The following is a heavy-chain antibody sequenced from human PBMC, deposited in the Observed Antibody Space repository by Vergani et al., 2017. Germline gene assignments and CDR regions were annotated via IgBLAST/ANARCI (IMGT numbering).Heavy chain of an antibody. CDR1: GVTFSSYA. D-gene: IGHD1-26*01. J-gene: IGHJ6*02. CDR2: IIPIFGTA. V-gene: IGHV1-69*12. Sequence: QVQLVQSGAEVKKPGSSVKVSCKASGVTFSSYAISWVRQAPGQGLEWMGGIIPIFGTANYAQKVQGRVTITADESTSTAYMELSSLRSEDTAVYYCARANGGSYYGDYYYGMDVWGQGTTVTVSS. CDR3: ARANGGSYYGDYYYGMDV.